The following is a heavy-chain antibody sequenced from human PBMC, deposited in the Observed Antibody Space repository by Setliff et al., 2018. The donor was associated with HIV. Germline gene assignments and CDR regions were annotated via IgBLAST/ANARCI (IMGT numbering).Heavy chain of an antibody. D-gene: IGHD3-10*01. CDR1: GYRFTMYS. CDR2: INTNTGNT. Sequence: ASVKVSCRASGYRFTMYSMNWVRQAPGQGLEWMGWINTNTGNTMYAQGFTGRFVFSLDTSVSTAFLQITSLKAEDTAVYYCARDIGSRGGAFDMWGQGTRVTVSS. J-gene: IGHJ3*02. V-gene: IGHV7-4-1*02. CDR3: ARDIGSRGGAFDM.